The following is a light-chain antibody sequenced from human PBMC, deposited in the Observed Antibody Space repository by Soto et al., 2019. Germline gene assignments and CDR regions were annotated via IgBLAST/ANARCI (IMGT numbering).Light chain of an antibody. Sequence: QSVLTQPRSVSGSPGHSVAISCTGTSSDVGGYNYVSWYQQHPGKAPKLMIYDVSERPSGVPDRFSGSKSGNTASLTISGLQAEDEADYYCCSFAGNSVVFGGGTKLTVL. V-gene: IGLV2-11*01. CDR1: SSDVGGYNY. CDR2: DVS. J-gene: IGLJ2*01. CDR3: CSFAGNSVV.